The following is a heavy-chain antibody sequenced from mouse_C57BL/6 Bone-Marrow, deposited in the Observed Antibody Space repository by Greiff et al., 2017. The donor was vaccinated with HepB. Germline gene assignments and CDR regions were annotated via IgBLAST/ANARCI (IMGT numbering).Heavy chain of an antibody. CDR2: IYPGSGST. Sequence: QVQLQQPGAELVKPGASVKMSCKASGYTFTSYWITWVKQRPGQGLEWIGDIYPGSGSTNYNEKFKSKATLTVDTSSSTAYMQLSSLTSEDSAVYYCAFITTVVGRHYAMDYWGQGTSVTVSS. J-gene: IGHJ4*01. D-gene: IGHD1-1*01. V-gene: IGHV1-55*01. CDR3: AFITTVVGRHYAMDY. CDR1: GYTFTSYW.